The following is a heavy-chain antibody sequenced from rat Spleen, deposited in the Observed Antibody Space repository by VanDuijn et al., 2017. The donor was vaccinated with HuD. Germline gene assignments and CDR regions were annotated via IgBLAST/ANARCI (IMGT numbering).Heavy chain of an antibody. CDR3: TRTYGGYTSHWFAY. CDR1: GFSLTTYS. D-gene: IGHD1-11*01. V-gene: IGHV2-15*01. Sequence: QVQLKESGPGLVQPSETLSLTCTVSGFSLTTYSVSWVRQPSGKGPEWMGKMWYDGDTAYNSAPKSRLSISRDTSKRQVFLKRNSLQTEDTAIYFCTRTYGGYTSHWFAYWGQGTLVTVSS. CDR2: MWYDGDT. J-gene: IGHJ3*01.